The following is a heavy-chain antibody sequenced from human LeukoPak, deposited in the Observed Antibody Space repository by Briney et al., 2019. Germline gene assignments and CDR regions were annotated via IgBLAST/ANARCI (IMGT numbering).Heavy chain of an antibody. D-gene: IGHD3-22*01. V-gene: IGHV3-66*01. CDR1: GFTVSSNY. J-gene: IGHJ4*02. CDR2: IYSGGST. CDR3: ARDRYYDSSGSFDY. Sequence: GGSLRLSCAAPGFTVSSNYMSWVRQAPGKGLEWVSVIYSGGSTYYADSVKGRFTISRDNSKNTLYLQMNSLRAEDTAVYYCARDRYYDSSGSFDYWGQGTLVTVSS.